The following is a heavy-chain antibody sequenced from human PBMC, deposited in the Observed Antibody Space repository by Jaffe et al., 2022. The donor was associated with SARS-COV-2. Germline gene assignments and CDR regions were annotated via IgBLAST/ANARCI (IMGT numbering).Heavy chain of an antibody. CDR2: IYYSGST. D-gene: IGHD5-12*01. J-gene: IGHJ3*02. Sequence: QVQLQESGPGLVKPSQTLSLTCTVSGGSISSGDYYWSWIRQPPGKGLEWIGYIYYSGSTYYNPSLKSRVTISVDTSKNQFSLKLSSVTAADTAVYYCARDTRYSGYDREPNDAFDIWGQGTMVTVSS. V-gene: IGHV4-30-4*01. CDR1: GGSISSGDYY. CDR3: ARDTRYSGYDREPNDAFDI.